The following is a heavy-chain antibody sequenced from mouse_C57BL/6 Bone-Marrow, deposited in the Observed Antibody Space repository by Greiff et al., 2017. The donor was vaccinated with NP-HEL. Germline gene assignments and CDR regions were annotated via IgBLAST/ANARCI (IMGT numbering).Heavy chain of an antibody. Sequence: EVMLVESGGGLVKPGGSLKLSCAASGFTFSDYGMHWVRQAPEKGLEWVAYISSGSSTIYYADTVKGRFTISRDNAKNTLFLQMTSLRSEDTAMYYCASSHYYGSSPWFAYCGQGTLVTVSA. CDR3: ASSHYYGSSPWFAY. J-gene: IGHJ3*01. CDR1: GFTFSDYG. D-gene: IGHD1-1*01. V-gene: IGHV5-17*01. CDR2: ISSGSSTI.